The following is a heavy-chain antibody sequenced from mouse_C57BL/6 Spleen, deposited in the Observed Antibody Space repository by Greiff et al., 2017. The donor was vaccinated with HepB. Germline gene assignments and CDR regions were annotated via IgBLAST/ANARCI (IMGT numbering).Heavy chain of an antibody. V-gene: IGHV1-26*01. CDR1: GYTFTDYY. D-gene: IGHD2-5*01. CDR3: GWVYSNYYYAMDY. Sequence: VQLQQSGPELVKPGASVKISCKASGYTFTDYYMNWVKQSHGKSLEWIGDINPNNGGTSYNQKFKGKATLTVDKSSSTAYMELRSLTSEDSAVYDCGWVYSNYYYAMDYWGQGTSVTVSS. J-gene: IGHJ4*01. CDR2: INPNNGGT.